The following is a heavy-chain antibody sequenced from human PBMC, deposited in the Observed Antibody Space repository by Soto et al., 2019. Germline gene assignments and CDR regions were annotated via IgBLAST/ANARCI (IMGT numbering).Heavy chain of an antibody. V-gene: IGHV3-74*01. CDR2: INSDGSST. J-gene: IGHJ6*02. CDR1: GFTFSSYW. Sequence: PGGSLRLSCAASGFTFSSYWMHWVRQAPGKGLVWVSRINSDGSSTSYADSVKGRFTISRDNAKNTLYLQMNSLRAEDTAVYYCAREYCSSTSCWDNYYYYGMEVWGQGTTVTVSS. CDR3: AREYCSSTSCWDNYYYYGMEV. D-gene: IGHD2-2*01.